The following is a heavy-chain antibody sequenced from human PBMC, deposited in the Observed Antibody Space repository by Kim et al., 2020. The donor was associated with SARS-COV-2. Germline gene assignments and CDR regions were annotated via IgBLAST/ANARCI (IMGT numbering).Heavy chain of an antibody. CDR1: GFTFSSYS. CDR2: ISSSSSYI. V-gene: IGHV3-21*01. D-gene: IGHD3-10*01. J-gene: IGHJ3*02. Sequence: GGSLRLSCAASGFTFSSYSMNWVRQAPGKGLEWVSSISSSSSYIYYADSVKGRFTISRDNAKNSLYLQMNSLRAEDTAVYYCARELAYYYGSGSRVGAFDIWGQGTMVTVSS. CDR3: ARELAYYYGSGSRVGAFDI.